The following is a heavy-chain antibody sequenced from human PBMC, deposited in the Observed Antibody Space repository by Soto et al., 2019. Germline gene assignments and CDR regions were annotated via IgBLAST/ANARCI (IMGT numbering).Heavy chain of an antibody. Sequence: QLQLQVSGSGLVKPSQTLSLTCAVSRGSISSGGYSWTWIRQPPGKGLEWIGYIYHSGSTYYNPSLKSRVTISVDRSKNQFSLKLSSVTAADTAVYYCARVPDVWGQGTTVTVSS. CDR3: ARVPDV. CDR1: RGSISSGGYS. V-gene: IGHV4-30-2*01. CDR2: IYHSGST. J-gene: IGHJ6*02.